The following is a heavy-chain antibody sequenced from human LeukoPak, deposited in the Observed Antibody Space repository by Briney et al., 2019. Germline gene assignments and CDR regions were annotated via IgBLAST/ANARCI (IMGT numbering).Heavy chain of an antibody. CDR3: ARLGSGSYPEGY. V-gene: IGHV1-69*04. D-gene: IGHD3-10*01. CDR1: GGTFSSYA. J-gene: IGHJ4*02. CDR2: IIPILGIA. Sequence: SVKVSCKASGGTFSSYAISWVRQAPGQGLEWMGRIIPILGIANYAQKFQGRVTITADKFTSTAYMELSSLRSEDTAVYYCARLGSGSYPEGYWGQGTLVTVSS.